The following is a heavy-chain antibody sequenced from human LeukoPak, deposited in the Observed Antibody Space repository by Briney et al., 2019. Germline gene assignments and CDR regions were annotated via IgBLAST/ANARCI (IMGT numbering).Heavy chain of an antibody. J-gene: IGHJ3*02. CDR1: GFTFDDYA. Sequence: QPGGSLRLSCAASGFTFDDYAMHWVRHAPGKGLEWVSGISWNSGSIGYADSVKGRFTISRDNAKNSLYLQMNSLRAEDMALYYCAKGISSWYLDAFDIWGQGTMVTVSS. CDR3: AKGISSWYLDAFDI. V-gene: IGHV3-9*03. CDR2: ISWNSGSI. D-gene: IGHD6-13*01.